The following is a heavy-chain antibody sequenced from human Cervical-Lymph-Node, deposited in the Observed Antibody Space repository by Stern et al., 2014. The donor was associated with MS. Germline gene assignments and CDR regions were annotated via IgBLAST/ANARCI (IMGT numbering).Heavy chain of an antibody. D-gene: IGHD5-12*01. CDR1: GVSFSTSG. CDR3: ARGGVDVVATSAFDY. V-gene: IGHV1-69*01. Sequence: LVQSGAEVKKPGSSVKVSCKTSGVSFSTSGISWLRQAHGQGPEWMGGIIPIIATTDYAQRFQDRVTITADESTDTVYMELNSLRSEDTAVYYCARGGVDVVATSAFDYWGQGTLVTVSS. J-gene: IGHJ4*02. CDR2: IIPIIATT.